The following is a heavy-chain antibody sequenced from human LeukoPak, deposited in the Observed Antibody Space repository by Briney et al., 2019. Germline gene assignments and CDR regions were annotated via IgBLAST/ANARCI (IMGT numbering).Heavy chain of an antibody. CDR1: GFTFSSYW. CDR2: IKQDGSEK. Sequence: GGSLRLSCAASGFTFSSYWMSWVRQAPGKGLEWVANIKQDGSEKYYVDSVKGRFTISRDNAKNSLYLQMNSLRAEDTAVYYCAREGDYYGSGSLWDYWGQGTLVTVSS. CDR3: AREGDYYGSGSLWDY. D-gene: IGHD3-10*01. J-gene: IGHJ4*02. V-gene: IGHV3-7*01.